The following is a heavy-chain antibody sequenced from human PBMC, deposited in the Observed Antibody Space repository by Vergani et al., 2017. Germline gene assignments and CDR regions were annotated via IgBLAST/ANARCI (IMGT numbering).Heavy chain of an antibody. CDR1: GYSFTNYW. J-gene: IGHJ4*02. CDR3: ARLYGRYSSGRKYFDY. D-gene: IGHD6-25*01. Sequence: EVPLVQSGAEVKKPGESLKISCQISGYSFTNYWIVWVRQMPGKGLEWMGIIHPADSDTRYSPSFQGQVTISVDKSISTAYLQRSSLRASDSAMYYCARLYGRYSSGRKYFDYWGQGTLVTVSS. V-gene: IGHV5-51*01. CDR2: IHPADSDT.